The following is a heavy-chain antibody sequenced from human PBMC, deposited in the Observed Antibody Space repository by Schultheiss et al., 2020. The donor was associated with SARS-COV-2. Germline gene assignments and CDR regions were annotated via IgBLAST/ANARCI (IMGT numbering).Heavy chain of an antibody. CDR2: INRSGST. V-gene: IGHV4-39*07. CDR1: GGSISSGGYY. CDR3: ARGGIAAAGTDY. D-gene: IGHD6-13*01. Sequence: SETLSLTCTVSGGSISSGGYYWSWIRQPPGKGLEWIGEINRSGSTNYNPSLKSRVTISVDTSKNQFSLKLSSVTAADTAVYYCARGGIAAAGTDYWGQGTLVTVSS. J-gene: IGHJ4*02.